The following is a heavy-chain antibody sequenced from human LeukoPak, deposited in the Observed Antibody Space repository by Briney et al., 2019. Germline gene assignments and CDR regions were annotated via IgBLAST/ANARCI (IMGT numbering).Heavy chain of an antibody. CDR3: AREDHTYYYDSSGYYPLDY. V-gene: IGHV3-21*01. CDR2: ISSSSSYI. Sequence: PGGSLRLSCAASGFTFSSYSMNWVRQAPGKGLEWVSSISSSSSYIYYADSVKGRFTISRDNAKNTLYLQMNSLRAEDTAVYYCAREDHTYYYDSSGYYPLDYWGQGTLVTVSS. D-gene: IGHD3-22*01. CDR1: GFTFSSYS. J-gene: IGHJ4*02.